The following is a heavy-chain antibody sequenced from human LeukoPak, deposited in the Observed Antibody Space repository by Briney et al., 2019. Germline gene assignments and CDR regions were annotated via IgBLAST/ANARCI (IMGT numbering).Heavy chain of an antibody. J-gene: IGHJ4*02. D-gene: IGHD6-13*01. CDR1: GFIFRNYW. V-gene: IGHV3-7*03. Sequence: GGSLRLSCAASGFIFRNYWMTWVRQAPGKGLEWVANIKQDGSDKYYVDSVKGRFTISRDNAKDSVYLQMNSLRAEDTAVYYCAKGLGYSSSWPVPLDYWGQGTLVTVSS. CDR2: IKQDGSDK. CDR3: AKGLGYSSSWPVPLDY.